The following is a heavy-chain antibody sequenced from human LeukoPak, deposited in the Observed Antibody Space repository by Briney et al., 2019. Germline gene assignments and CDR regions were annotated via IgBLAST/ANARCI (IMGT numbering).Heavy chain of an antibody. CDR2: ISGSGGST. CDR1: GFTFSSYA. Sequence: GGSLRLSCAASGFTFSSYAMKWVRQAPGKGLEWVSAISGSGGSTYYADSVKGRFTISRDKSKNTLSLQMNGLRVEDTAVYYCAKVMPPGRIRFYSYYMDVWGKGTTVTVS. V-gene: IGHV3-23*01. CDR3: AKVMPPGRIRFYSYYMDV. D-gene: IGHD2-15*01. J-gene: IGHJ6*03.